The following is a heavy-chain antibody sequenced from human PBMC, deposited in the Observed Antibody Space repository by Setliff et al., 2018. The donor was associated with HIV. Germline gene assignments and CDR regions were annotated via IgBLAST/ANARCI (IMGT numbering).Heavy chain of an antibody. CDR1: GDSINTYY. Sequence: SETLSLTCNVSGDSINTYYWSWIRQSGGKGLEWIGRIYASGKTTFNPSLKSRVRMSVHTSKNQFSLKLTSVTASDTAVYYCARGNNDLESFDYLGQGALVTVSS. V-gene: IGHV4-4*07. J-gene: IGHJ4*02. D-gene: IGHD3-3*01. CDR3: ARGNNDLESFDY. CDR2: IYASGKT.